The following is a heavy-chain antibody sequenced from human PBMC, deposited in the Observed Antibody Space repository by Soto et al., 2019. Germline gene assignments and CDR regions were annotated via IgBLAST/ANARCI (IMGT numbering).Heavy chain of an antibody. V-gene: IGHV4-34*01. J-gene: IGHJ6*03. Sequence: PSETLSLTCAVYGGSFSGYYWSWIRQPPGKGLEWIGEINHSGSTNYNPSLKSRVTISVDTSKNQFSLKLSSVTAADTAVYYCARGRGYSSSYGSFIRSYYYYMDVWGKGTTVTVSS. D-gene: IGHD6-6*01. CDR2: INHSGST. CDR1: GGSFSGYY. CDR3: ARGRGYSSSYGSFIRSYYYYMDV.